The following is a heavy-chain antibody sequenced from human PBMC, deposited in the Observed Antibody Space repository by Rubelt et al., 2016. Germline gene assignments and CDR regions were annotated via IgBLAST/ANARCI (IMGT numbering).Heavy chain of an antibody. V-gene: IGHV4-39*01. J-gene: IGHJ4*02. D-gene: IGHD3-10*01. CDR2: VYYSGST. CDR3: DTAVYYCANLGPSLGY. Sequence: GKGLEWIGNVYYSGSTSYNPSLKSRVTISVDTSKNQFSLKLSSVTAADSSVTAADTAVYYCANLGPSLGYWGQGTLVTVSS.